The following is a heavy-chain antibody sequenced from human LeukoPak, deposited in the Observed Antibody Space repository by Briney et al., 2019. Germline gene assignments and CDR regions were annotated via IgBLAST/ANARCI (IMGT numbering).Heavy chain of an antibody. CDR1: GYTFPSYG. D-gene: IGHD3-22*01. V-gene: IGHV1-18*01. CDR3: ARGGYYDSSGYYIDAFDI. J-gene: IGHJ3*02. Sequence: ASVKAPCKASGYTFPSYGISWVRQAPGQGREGMGWISADNGNTNYAQNLQRSKSRATDTSASTAYMELRSLSSDDAAVYYCARGGYYDSSGYYIDAFDIWGPGPMVTVSS. CDR2: ISADNGNT.